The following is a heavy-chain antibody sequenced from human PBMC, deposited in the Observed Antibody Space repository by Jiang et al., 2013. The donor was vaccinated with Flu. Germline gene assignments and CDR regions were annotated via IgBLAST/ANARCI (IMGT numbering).Heavy chain of an antibody. CDR2: ISGSGGST. D-gene: IGHD1-26*01. CDR3: AKVVVGATTRPNDY. J-gene: IGHJ4*02. V-gene: IGHV3-23*01. CDR1: GFTFSSYA. Sequence: LSCAASGFTFSSYAMSWVRQAPGKGLEWVSAISGSGGSTYYADSVKGRFTISRDNSKNTLYLQMNSLRAEDTAVYYCAKVVVGATTRPNDYRGQGTLVTVSS.